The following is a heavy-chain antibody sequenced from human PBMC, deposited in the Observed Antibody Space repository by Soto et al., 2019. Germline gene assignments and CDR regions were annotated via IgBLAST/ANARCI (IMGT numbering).Heavy chain of an antibody. D-gene: IGHD6-19*01. Sequence: QVQLVQSGAEVKKPGSSVKVSCKASGGTFSSYAISWVRQAPGQGLEWMGGIIPIFGTANYAQKFQGRVTINADESTTTAYMKRSSLRSEDTAVYYCARVKPVRQGLGYYFDYWGQGTLVTVSS. J-gene: IGHJ4*02. CDR1: GGTFSSYA. V-gene: IGHV1-69*12. CDR2: IIPIFGTA. CDR3: ARVKPVRQGLGYYFDY.